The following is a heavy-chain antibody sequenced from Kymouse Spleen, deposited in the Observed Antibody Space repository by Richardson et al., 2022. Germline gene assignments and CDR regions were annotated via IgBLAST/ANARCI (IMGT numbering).Heavy chain of an antibody. D-gene: IGHD3-10*01. CDR1: GFTFSNAW. CDR2: IKSKTDGGTT. Sequence: EVQLVESGGGLVKPGGSLRLSCAASGFTFSNAWMSWVRQAPGKGLEWVGRIKSKTDGGTTDYAAPVKGRFTISRDDSKNTLYLQMNSLKTEDTAVYYCTTDRGSGTHGYYGMDVWGQGTTVTVSS. V-gene: IGHV3-15*01. CDR3: TTDRGSGTHGYYGMDV. J-gene: IGHJ6*02.